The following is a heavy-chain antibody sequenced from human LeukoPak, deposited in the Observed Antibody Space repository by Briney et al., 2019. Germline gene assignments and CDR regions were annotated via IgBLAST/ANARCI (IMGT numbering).Heavy chain of an antibody. V-gene: IGHV4-34*01. Sequence: PSETLSLTCAVYGGSFSGYYWSWIRQPPGKGLEWIGEINHSGSTSYNPSLKSRVTISVDTSKNQFSLKPSSVTAADTAVYYCARSGRYCSGGSCPTRGHRYNWFDPWGQGTLVTVSS. CDR3: ARSGRYCSGGSCPTRGHRYNWFDP. D-gene: IGHD2-15*01. CDR2: INHSGST. J-gene: IGHJ5*02. CDR1: GGSFSGYY.